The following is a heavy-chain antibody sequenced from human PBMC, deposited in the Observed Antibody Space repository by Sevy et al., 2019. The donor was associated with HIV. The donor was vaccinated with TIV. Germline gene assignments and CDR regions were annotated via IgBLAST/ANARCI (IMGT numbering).Heavy chain of an antibody. D-gene: IGHD2-21*01. CDR3: TTDRRYCGGDCYSLYYYYGMDV. CDR2: IKSKTDGGTT. Sequence: GGSLRLSCAASGFTFSNAWMSWVRQAPGKGLEWVGRIKSKTDGGTTDYAAPVKGRFTISRDDSKNTLYLQMNSLKTEDTAVYYCTTDRRYCGGDCYSLYYYYGMDVWGQGTTVTVSS. V-gene: IGHV3-15*01. CDR1: GFTFSNAW. J-gene: IGHJ6*02.